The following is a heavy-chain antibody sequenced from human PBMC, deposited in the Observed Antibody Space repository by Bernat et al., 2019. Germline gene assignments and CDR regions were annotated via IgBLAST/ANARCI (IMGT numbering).Heavy chain of an antibody. CDR1: GFAFSGYV. D-gene: IGHD2-15*01. J-gene: IGHJ5*02. Sequence: EVQLVESGGGLVQPGGSLRLSFAASGFAFSGYVIHWVRQAPGKALQYVSSIMHKGDITQYANSVKGRFTISRDNSKNTLYLRMGSVGPAHIAVYYCARDRDGGFAFDPWGQGTLVTVSS. V-gene: IGHV3-64*01. CDR3: ARDRDGGFAFDP. CDR2: IMHKGDIT.